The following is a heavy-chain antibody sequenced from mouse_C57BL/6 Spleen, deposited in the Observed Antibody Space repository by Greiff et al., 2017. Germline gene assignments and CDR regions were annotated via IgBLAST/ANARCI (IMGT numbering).Heavy chain of an antibody. V-gene: IGHV1-26*01. D-gene: IGHD1-1*01. CDR3: ARRVTTVPFAY. J-gene: IGHJ3*01. CDR1: GYTFTDYY. Sequence: EVQLQQSGPELVKPGASVKISCKASGYTFTDYYMNWVKQSHGKSLEWIGDINPNNGGTSYNQKFKGKATLTVDKSSSTAYMELRSLTSEDSAVYYCARRVTTVPFAYWGQGTLVTVSA. CDR2: INPNNGGT.